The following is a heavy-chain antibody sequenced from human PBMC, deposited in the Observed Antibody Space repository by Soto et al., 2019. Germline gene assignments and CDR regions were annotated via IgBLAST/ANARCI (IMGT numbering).Heavy chain of an antibody. Sequence: GGSLRLSCAASGFTFSSYGMHWVRQAPGKGLEWVAVISYDGSNKYYADSVKGRFTISRDNSKNTLYLQMNSLRAEDTAVYYCAKDTIGVVVPAGVFDYWGQGTLVTVSS. D-gene: IGHD2-2*01. J-gene: IGHJ4*02. CDR3: AKDTIGVVVPAGVFDY. CDR2: ISYDGSNK. V-gene: IGHV3-30*18. CDR1: GFTFSSYG.